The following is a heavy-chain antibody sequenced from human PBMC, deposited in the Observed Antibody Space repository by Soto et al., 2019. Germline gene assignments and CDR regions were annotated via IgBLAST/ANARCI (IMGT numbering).Heavy chain of an antibody. CDR2: IFYSGST. D-gene: IGHD2-15*01. V-gene: IGHV4-39*01. CDR1: GGSISSSSYY. J-gene: IGHJ4*02. Sequence: SETLSLTCTVSGGSISSSSYYWGWIRQPPGKGLEWIGSIFYSGSTYYNPSLKSRVTISVDTSKNQFSLKLSSVTAADTAVYYCARPGWCDSLRSPFDYWGQGTLVTVSS. CDR3: ARPGWCDSLRSPFDY.